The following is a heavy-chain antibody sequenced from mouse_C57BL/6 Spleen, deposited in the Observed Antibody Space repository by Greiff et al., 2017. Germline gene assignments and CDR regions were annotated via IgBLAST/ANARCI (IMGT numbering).Heavy chain of an antibody. V-gene: IGHV2-6*03. CDR2: IWSDGST. D-gene: IGHD1-1*02. CDR1: GFSLTSYG. J-gene: IGHJ4*01. Sequence: QVQLQQSGPGLVAPSQSLSITCTVSGFSLTSYGVHWVRQPPGKGLEWLVVIWSDGSTTYNSALNSRLSISTDNSKRQDFLKMNSLQTEDTAMDYCARRGSYYAMDFWGKGTSVTVSS. CDR3: ARRGSYYAMDF.